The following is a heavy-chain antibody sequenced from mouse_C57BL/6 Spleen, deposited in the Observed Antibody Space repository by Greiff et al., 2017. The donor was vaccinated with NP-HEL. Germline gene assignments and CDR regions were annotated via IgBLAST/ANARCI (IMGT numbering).Heavy chain of an antibody. CDR3: AKGWHY. D-gene: IGHD3-3*01. CDR1: GYTFTSYW. V-gene: IGHV1-50*01. J-gene: IGHJ2*01. CDR2: IDPSDSYT. Sequence: VQLQQPGAELVKPGASVKLSCKASGYTFTSYWMQWVKQRPGQGLEWIGEIDPSDSYTNYNQKFKGKATLTVDTSSSTAYMQLSSLTSEDSAVYYCAKGWHYWGQGTTLTVSS.